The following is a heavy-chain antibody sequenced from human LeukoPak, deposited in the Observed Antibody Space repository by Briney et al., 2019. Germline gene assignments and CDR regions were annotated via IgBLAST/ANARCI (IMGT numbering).Heavy chain of an antibody. CDR3: ASRLFPYRENYYYMDV. CDR1: AGTFISYA. CDR2: IIPICGTA. J-gene: IGHJ6*03. V-gene: IGHV1-69*01. D-gene: IGHD2-21*01. Sequence: SGKVSCKASAGTFISYAISLVRHAPGQGLEWMGGIIPICGTANYTQKVKGRVTITADESTSTAYMELSSLRSEDTAVYYCASRLFPYRENYYYMDVWGKGTTVTVSS.